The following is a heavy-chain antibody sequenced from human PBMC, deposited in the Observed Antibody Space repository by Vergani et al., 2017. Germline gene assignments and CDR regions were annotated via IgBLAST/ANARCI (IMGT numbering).Heavy chain of an antibody. CDR3: AXPSCESDCHPDCTNVVCYTRGMDV. D-gene: IGHD2-8*01. CDR2: INAGNGNT. CDR1: GYTFTSYA. J-gene: IGHJ6*02. V-gene: IGHV1-3*01. Sequence: QVQLVQSGAEVKKPGASVKVSCKASGYTFTSYAMHWVRQAPGQRLEWMGWINAGNGNTKYSQKFKGRVTITRDTSASTAYMELSSLRSEDTAVYYCAXPSCESDCHPDCTNVVCYTRGMDVWGQGTTVTVSS.